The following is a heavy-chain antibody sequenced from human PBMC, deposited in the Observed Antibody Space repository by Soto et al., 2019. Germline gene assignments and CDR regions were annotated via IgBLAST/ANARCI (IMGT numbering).Heavy chain of an antibody. CDR3: TTXYYDSSGYDNWFDP. CDR2: IRSKAYGGTT. Sequence: GGSLRLSCTASGFTFGDYAMSWFRQAPGKGLEWVGFIRSKAYGGTTEYAASVKGRFTISRDDSKSIAYLQMNSLKTEDTAVYYCTTXYYDSSGYDNWFDPWGQGTLVTVSS. CDR1: GFTFGDYA. D-gene: IGHD3-22*01. V-gene: IGHV3-49*03. J-gene: IGHJ5*02.